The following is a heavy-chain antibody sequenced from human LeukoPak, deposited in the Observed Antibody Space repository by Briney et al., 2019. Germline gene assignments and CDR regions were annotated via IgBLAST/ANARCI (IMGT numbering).Heavy chain of an antibody. V-gene: IGHV4-4*07. CDR3: AREEDSRGWLRSDY. CDR1: GGSISSYY. CDR2: IYTSGST. Sequence: SETLSLTCTVSGGSISSYYWSWIRQPAGKGLEWIGRIYTSGSTNYNPSLKSRVTMSVDTSKNQFSLKLSSVTAADTAVYYCAREEDSRGWLRSDYWGQGTLVTVSS. D-gene: IGHD6-19*01. J-gene: IGHJ4*02.